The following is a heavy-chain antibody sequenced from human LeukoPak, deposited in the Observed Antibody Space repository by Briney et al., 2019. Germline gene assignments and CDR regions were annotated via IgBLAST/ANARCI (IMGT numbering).Heavy chain of an antibody. CDR2: ISGSGGST. V-gene: IGHV3-23*01. CDR3: AKLGGSTPYYYGMDV. CDR1: GFTFSSYA. Sequence: GGSLRLSCAASGFTFSSYAMSWVRQAPGKGLEWVSAISGSGGSTYYADSAKGRFTISRDNSKNTLYLQMNSLRAEDTAVYSCAKLGGSTPYYYGMDVWGQGTTVTVSS. J-gene: IGHJ6*02. D-gene: IGHD4-23*01.